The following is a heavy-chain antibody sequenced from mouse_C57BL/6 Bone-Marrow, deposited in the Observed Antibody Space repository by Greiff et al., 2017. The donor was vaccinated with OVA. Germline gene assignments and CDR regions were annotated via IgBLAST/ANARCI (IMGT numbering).Heavy chain of an antibody. CDR2: IDPETGGT. CDR1: GYTFTDYE. CDR3: TRGGGFAY. Sequence: VQLQQSGAELVRPGASVTLSCKASGYTFTDYEMHWVKQTPVHGLEWIGAIDPETGGTAYNQKFKGKAILTADKSSRPAYMELRSLTSEDSAVYYCTRGGGFAYWGQGTLVTVSA. V-gene: IGHV1-15*01. J-gene: IGHJ3*01.